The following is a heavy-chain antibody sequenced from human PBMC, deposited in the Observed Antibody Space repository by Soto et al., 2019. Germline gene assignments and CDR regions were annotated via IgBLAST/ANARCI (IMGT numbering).Heavy chain of an antibody. V-gene: IGHV4-4*02. Sequence: PSETLSLTCAVSGVSISSGNWWTWVRQTPQRGLEYIGEIFHDGTANYYPSFERRVAISVDTSKNQFSLKLTSVTAADTAIYFCARLVYDTRLNYMHFVFWGQGALVTVSS. D-gene: IGHD2-8*01. CDR1: GVSISSGNW. CDR2: IFHDGTA. J-gene: IGHJ4*02. CDR3: ARLVYDTRLNYMHFVF.